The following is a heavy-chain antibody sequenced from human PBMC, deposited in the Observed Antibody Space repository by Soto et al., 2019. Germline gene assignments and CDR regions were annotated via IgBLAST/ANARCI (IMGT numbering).Heavy chain of an antibody. D-gene: IGHD5-18*01. J-gene: IGHJ4*02. CDR2: IIPIFGTA. V-gene: IGHV1-69*01. Sequence: QVQLVQSGAEVKKPVSSVKVSCKASGGTFSSYAISWVRQAPGQGLEWMGGIIPIFGTANYAQKFQGRVTITADESTSTAYMELSSLRSEDTAVYYCARGEGYSYGGPVGYFDYWGQGTLVTVSS. CDR1: GGTFSSYA. CDR3: ARGEGYSYGGPVGYFDY.